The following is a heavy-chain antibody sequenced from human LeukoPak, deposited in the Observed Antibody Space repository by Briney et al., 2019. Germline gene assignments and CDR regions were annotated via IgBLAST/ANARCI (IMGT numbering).Heavy chain of an antibody. CDR2: MNPNSGNT. V-gene: IGHV1-8*03. Sequence: ASVKVSCKASGYTFTSYDINWVRQATGQGLEWMGWMNPNSGNTGYAQKFQGRVTITRNTSISTAYMELSSLRSEDTAVYYCARGGYCSGGSCWGDYYYMDVWGKGTTVTISS. J-gene: IGHJ6*03. D-gene: IGHD2-15*01. CDR3: ARGGYCSGGSCWGDYYYMDV. CDR1: GYTFTSYD.